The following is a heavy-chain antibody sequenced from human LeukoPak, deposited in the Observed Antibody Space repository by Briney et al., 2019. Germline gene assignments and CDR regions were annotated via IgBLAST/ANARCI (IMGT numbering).Heavy chain of an antibody. J-gene: IGHJ4*02. Sequence: PGGSLRLSCAASGFTFRNDWMAWVRQASGKGLEWVAHIKEDGTEKYYVDSVKDRFTISRDDARNLLFLHMNSLRGEDTATYFCVRAGWELDYWGQGTLVTVSS. CDR1: GFTFRNDW. CDR2: IKEDGTEK. CDR3: VRAGWELDY. D-gene: IGHD4-23*01. V-gene: IGHV3-7*01.